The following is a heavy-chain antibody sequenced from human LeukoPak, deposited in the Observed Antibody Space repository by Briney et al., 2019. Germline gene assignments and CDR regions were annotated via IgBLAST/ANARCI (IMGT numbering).Heavy chain of an antibody. CDR1: GYTFTGYY. Sequence: ASVKVSCTASGYTFTGYYMHWVRQAPGQGLEWMGWINPNSGGTNYAQKFQGRVTMTRDTSISTAYMELSRLRSDDTAVYYCARVISRTLYNWFDPWGQGTLVTVSS. J-gene: IGHJ5*02. CDR2: INPNSGGT. D-gene: IGHD2/OR15-2a*01. V-gene: IGHV1-2*02. CDR3: ARVISRTLYNWFDP.